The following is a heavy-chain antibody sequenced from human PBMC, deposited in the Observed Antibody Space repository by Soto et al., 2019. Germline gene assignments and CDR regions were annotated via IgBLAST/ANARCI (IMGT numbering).Heavy chain of an antibody. J-gene: IGHJ5*02. CDR2: TYYRSKWYN. Sequence: SQTLSLTCAISGDSVSSNSAAWNWIRQSPSRGLEWLGRTYYRSKWYNDYAVSVKSRITINPDTSKNQFSLQLNSVTPEDTAVYYCARVRITGTTRGVVWFDPWGQGTLVTVSS. CDR3: ARVRITGTTRGVVWFDP. D-gene: IGHD1-7*01. CDR1: GDSVSSNSAA. V-gene: IGHV6-1*01.